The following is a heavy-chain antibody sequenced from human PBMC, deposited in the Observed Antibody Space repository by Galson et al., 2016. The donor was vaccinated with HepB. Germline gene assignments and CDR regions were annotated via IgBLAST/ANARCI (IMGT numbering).Heavy chain of an antibody. CDR1: AFTFSNYG. D-gene: IGHD6-19*01. CDR2: IWTDGSNK. V-gene: IGHV3-33*06. J-gene: IGHJ4*02. Sequence: SLRLSCAASAFTFSNYGMLWVRQAPGKGLEWVAGIWTDGSNKYYGDSVKGRFTISRDNSKNTLYLQMNSLRAEDTAVYYCAKSKGGVWSYYFDYWGQGTLVTASS. CDR3: AKSKGGVWSYYFDY.